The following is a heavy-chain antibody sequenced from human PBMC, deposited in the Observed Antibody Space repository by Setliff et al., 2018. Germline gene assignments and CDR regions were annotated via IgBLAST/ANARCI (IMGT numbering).Heavy chain of an antibody. D-gene: IGHD3-9*01. J-gene: IGHJ4*02. CDR2: ISYDGINK. CDR3: AKDISRTGYYYFDY. V-gene: IGHV3-30*07. Sequence: GGSLRLSCAASGFTFSTYPMHWVRQAPGKGLEWVAVISYDGINKYYADSVRGRFTISRDHSKNTLYQQMNSLRAEDTAVYYCAKDISRTGYYYFDYWGRGTLVTVSS. CDR1: GFTFSTYP.